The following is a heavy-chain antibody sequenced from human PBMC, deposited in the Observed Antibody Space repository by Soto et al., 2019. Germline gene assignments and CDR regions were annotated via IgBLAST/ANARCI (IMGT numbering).Heavy chain of an antibody. CDR1: GFPFSSYA. CDR3: AKDRSYYYDSSGYYESY. J-gene: IGHJ4*02. D-gene: IGHD3-22*01. Sequence: PGGSLRLSCVASGFPFSSYAMSWVRQAPGKGLEWVSAISGSGGSTYYADSVKGRFTISRDNSKNTLYLQMNSLRAEDTAVYYCAKDRSYYYDSSGYYESYWGQGTLVTVSS. V-gene: IGHV3-23*01. CDR2: ISGSGGST.